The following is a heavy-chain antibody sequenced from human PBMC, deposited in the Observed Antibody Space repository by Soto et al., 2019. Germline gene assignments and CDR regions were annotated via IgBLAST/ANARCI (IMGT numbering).Heavy chain of an antibody. CDR2: INSDGSST. V-gene: IGHV3-74*01. CDR3: ARRARSYYYYYYMDV. Sequence: GGSLRLSCAASGFTFSSYWMHWVRQAPGKGLVWVSRINSDGSSTSYADSVKGRFTISRDNAKNTLYLQMNSLRAEDTAVYYCARRARSYYYYYYMDVWGKGTTVTVSS. CDR1: GFTFSSYW. J-gene: IGHJ6*03.